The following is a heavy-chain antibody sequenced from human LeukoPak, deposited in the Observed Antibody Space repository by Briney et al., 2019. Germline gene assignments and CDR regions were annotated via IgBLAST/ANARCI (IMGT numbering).Heavy chain of an antibody. CDR3: ARDRQATTGYDAFDI. CDR1: GDPISRYF. Sequence: SETLSLTCTVSGDPISRYFLRWIRQPPGKGLEWIGYIYYSGSTKYNPSLKSRVTISVDTSKNQFSLKLSSVTAADTAVYYCARDRQATTGYDAFDIWGRGTMVTVSS. V-gene: IGHV4-59*01. J-gene: IGHJ3*02. CDR2: IYYSGST. D-gene: IGHD4-17*01.